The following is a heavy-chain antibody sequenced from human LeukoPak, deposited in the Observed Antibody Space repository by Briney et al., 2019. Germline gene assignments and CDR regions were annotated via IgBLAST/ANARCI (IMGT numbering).Heavy chain of an antibody. V-gene: IGHV3-21*01. J-gene: IGHJ4*02. D-gene: IGHD3-22*01. CDR3: ARLRRNSDRSDFFYYYDH. Sequence: PGGSLRLSCAASRRIFSVSWVKGAPQARGKGLEGVASVNTGSRYIYYADSMKGRFTISRDNAKNSLFLQMNSLRAEDTAVYYCARLRRNSDRSDFFYYYDHWGEGTLVTVSS. CDR2: VNTGSRYI. CDR1: RRIFSVSW.